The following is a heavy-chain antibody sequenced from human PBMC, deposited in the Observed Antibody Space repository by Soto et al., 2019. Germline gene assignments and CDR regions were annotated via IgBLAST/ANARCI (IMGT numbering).Heavy chain of an antibody. Sequence: GALRLSCAASGFTFSSYAMSWVRQAPGKGLEWVSSISDSGGSTYYADSVKGRFTISRDNSKNTLFLQMNSLRAEDTGVYYCAKEFYGFIQAYFDYWGQGTLVTVS. CDR1: GFTFSSYA. CDR2: ISDSGGST. CDR3: AKEFYGFIQAYFDY. D-gene: IGHD4-17*01. J-gene: IGHJ4*02. V-gene: IGHV3-23*01.